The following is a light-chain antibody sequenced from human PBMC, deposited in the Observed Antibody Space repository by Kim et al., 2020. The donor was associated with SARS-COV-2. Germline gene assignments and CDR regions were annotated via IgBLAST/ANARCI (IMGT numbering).Light chain of an antibody. Sequence: SSELTQDPAVSVALGQTVRITCQGDSLRSYYASWYQQKPRQAPILVIYGKNNRPSGIPDRFSGSSSGNTASLTITGAQAEDEADYYCNSRDSSGKHVVFGGGTQLTVL. V-gene: IGLV3-19*01. J-gene: IGLJ2*01. CDR1: SLRSYY. CDR3: NSRDSSGKHVV. CDR2: GKN.